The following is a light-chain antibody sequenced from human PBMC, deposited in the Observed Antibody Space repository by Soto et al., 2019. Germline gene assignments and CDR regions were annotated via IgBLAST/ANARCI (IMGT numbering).Light chain of an antibody. CDR2: GAS. V-gene: IGKV3D-15*01. J-gene: IGKJ4*01. Sequence: ERVMTQSPATLSVSPGERATLSCRASQSVSNNLAWYQQKLGQAPRLLIYGASTRATGIPARFSGSGSGTEFTLTISSLQSEDFAVYYCQQYGDWPLTFGGGTKVEIK. CDR1: QSVSNN. CDR3: QQYGDWPLT.